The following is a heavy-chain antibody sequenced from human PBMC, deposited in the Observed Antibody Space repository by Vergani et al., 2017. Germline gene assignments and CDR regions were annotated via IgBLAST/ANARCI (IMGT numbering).Heavy chain of an antibody. CDR3: ARDGENAFDI. CDR1: GYSFTSYW. CDR2: INSDGSST. J-gene: IGHJ3*02. Sequence: EVQLVQSGAEVKKPGESLKISCKGSGYSFTSYWMHWVRQAPGKGLVWVSRINSDGSSTSYADSVKGRFTISRDNAKNTLYLQMNSLRAEDTAVYYCARDGENAFDIWGQGTMVTVSS. V-gene: IGHV3-74*01. D-gene: IGHD3-3*01.